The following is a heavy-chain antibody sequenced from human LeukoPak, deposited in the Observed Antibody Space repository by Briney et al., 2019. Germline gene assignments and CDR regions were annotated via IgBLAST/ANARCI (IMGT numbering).Heavy chain of an antibody. J-gene: IGHJ3*02. V-gene: IGHV3-30*03. CDR3: LTYAFDI. CDR2: ISYDGSNK. CDR1: GFTFSSYG. Sequence: PGGSLRLSCAASGFTFSSYGMHWVRQAPGKGLEWVAVISYDGSNKYYADSVKGRFTISRDNSKNTLYLQMNSLRAEDTAVYYCLTYAFDIWGQGTMVTVSS.